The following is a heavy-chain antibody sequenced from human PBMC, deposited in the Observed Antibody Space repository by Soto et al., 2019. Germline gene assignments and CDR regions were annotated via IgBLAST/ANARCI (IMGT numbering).Heavy chain of an antibody. V-gene: IGHV1-2*04. J-gene: IGHJ6*02. CDR2: INPNSGGT. CDR1: GYTFTGYY. D-gene: IGHD3-22*01. Sequence: ASVQVSCKASGYTFTGYYMHWVRQAPGQGLEWMGWINPNSGGTNYAQKFQGWVTMTRDTSISTAYMELSRLRSDDTAVYYCAREGYDSSGYYFYGMDVWGQGTTVTVSS. CDR3: AREGYDSSGYYFYGMDV.